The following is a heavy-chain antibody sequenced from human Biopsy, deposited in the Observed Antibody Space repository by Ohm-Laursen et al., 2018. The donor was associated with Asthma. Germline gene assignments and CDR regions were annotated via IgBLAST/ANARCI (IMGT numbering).Heavy chain of an antibody. CDR3: ARDQRYKVQGPFFYGMDV. V-gene: IGHV3-30*03. Sequence: SLRLSCAASGFTFSSYGMHWVRQAPGKGLEGIAVISFDGKNKYYGDSVQGRLTVSRDNSNNTLFLQMNRLRGEDSALYFCARDQRYKVQGPFFYGMDVWGQGTTVTVSS. CDR1: GFTFSSYG. J-gene: IGHJ6*02. D-gene: IGHD1-14*01. CDR2: ISFDGKNK.